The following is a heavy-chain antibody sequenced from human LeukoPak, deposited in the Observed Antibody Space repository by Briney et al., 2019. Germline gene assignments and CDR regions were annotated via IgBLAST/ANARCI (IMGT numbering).Heavy chain of an antibody. CDR3: ARDRSSSFES. V-gene: IGHV3-66*01. CDR2: IYTGGST. D-gene: IGHD6-13*01. CDR1: GFTVSNNY. Sequence: GGSLRLSCAASGFTVSNNYMSWVRQAPGKGLEWVSVIYTGGSTYYADSVKGRFTISRDNSKNTVYLQMNSLRAEDTAVYYCARDRSSSFESWGQGTLGTVS. J-gene: IGHJ4*02.